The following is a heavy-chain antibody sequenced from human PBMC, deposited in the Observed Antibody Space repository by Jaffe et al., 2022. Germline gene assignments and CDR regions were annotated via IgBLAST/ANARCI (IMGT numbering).Heavy chain of an antibody. V-gene: IGHV4-38-2*01. CDR1: GYSISSGYY. D-gene: IGHD3-10*01. J-gene: IGHJ4*02. CDR3: ARGAAYYGSGGDFDY. CDR2: IYHSGST. Sequence: QVQLQESGPGLVKPSETLSLTCAVSGYSISSGYYWGWIRQPPGKGLEWIGSIYHSGSTYYNPSLKSRVTISVDTSKNQFSLKLSSVTAADTAVYYCARGAAYYGSGGDFDYWGQGTLVTVSS.